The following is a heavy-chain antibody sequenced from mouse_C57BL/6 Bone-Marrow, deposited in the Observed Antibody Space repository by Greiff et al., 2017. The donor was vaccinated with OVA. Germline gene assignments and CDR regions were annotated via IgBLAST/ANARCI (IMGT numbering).Heavy chain of an antibody. D-gene: IGHD3-2*02. J-gene: IGHJ3*01. CDR2: IYPGSGST. Sequence: QVQLQQRGAELVKPGASVKMSCKASGYTFTSYWITWVKQRPGQGLEWIGDIYPGSGSTNYNEKFKSKATLTVDTSSSTAYMQLSSLTSEDSAVYYCARGDSSGYLFAYWGQGTLVTVSA. V-gene: IGHV1-55*01. CDR1: GYTFTSYW. CDR3: ARGDSSGYLFAY.